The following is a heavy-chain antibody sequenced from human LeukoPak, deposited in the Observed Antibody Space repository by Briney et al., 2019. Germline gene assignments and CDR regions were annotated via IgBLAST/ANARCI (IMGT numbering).Heavy chain of an antibody. V-gene: IGHV1-2*02. J-gene: IGHJ4*02. CDR1: GYTFTSYY. CDR3: ARRARAMVTFDY. CDR2: INPNSGGT. D-gene: IGHD5-18*01. Sequence: ASVKVSCKASGYTFTSYYMHWVRQAPGQGLEWMGWINPNSGGTNYAQKFQGRVTMTRDTSISTAYMELSRLRSDDTAVYYCARRARAMVTFDYWGQGTLVTVSS.